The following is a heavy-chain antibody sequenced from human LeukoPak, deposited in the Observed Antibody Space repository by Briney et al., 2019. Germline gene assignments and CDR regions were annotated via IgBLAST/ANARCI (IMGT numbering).Heavy chain of an antibody. CDR3: AKDGSAGFGDLLYYMDV. J-gene: IGHJ6*03. D-gene: IGHD3-10*01. Sequence: PGGSLRLSCAASGFTFGNASGFIFGDSAMHWVRQAPGKGLEWVSLINWDGYGTYYADSVKGRFTISRDNSKNSLYLQMNSLRAEDTAVYYCAKDGSAGFGDLLYYMDVWGKGTTVTVSS. CDR1: GFIFGDSA. V-gene: IGHV3-43D*03. CDR2: INWDGYGT.